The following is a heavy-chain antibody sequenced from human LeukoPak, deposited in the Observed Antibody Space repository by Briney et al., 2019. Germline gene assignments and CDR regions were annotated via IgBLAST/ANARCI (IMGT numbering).Heavy chain of an antibody. CDR1: GYTFTSYY. Sequence: ASVKVSCKASGYTFTSYYMHWVRQAPGQGLEWMGIINPSGGSTSYAQKFQGRVTMTRDTSTSTVYMELSSLRSDDTAVYYCARTFGRTTLTTVTTWVDYWGQGTLVTVSS. J-gene: IGHJ4*02. CDR3: ARTFGRTTLTTVTTWVDY. V-gene: IGHV1-46*01. CDR2: INPSGGST. D-gene: IGHD4-17*01.